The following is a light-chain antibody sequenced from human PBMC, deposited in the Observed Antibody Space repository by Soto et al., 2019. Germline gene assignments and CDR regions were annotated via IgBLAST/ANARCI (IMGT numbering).Light chain of an antibody. CDR1: QSVSSN. CDR2: GAS. J-gene: IGKJ1*01. CDR3: LQYNGYYRT. V-gene: IGKV3-15*01. Sequence: EIVMTQSPATLSVSPGERATLSCRASQSVSSNFAWYQQKPGQAPRLLIYGASTRATGIPARFSGSGSSTEFTLTISSLQSDDFATYYCLQYNGYYRTFGQGTKVDI.